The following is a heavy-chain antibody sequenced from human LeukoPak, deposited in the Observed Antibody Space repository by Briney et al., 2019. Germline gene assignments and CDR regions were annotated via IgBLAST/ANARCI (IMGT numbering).Heavy chain of an antibody. D-gene: IGHD3-3*01. CDR2: ISSSSSYI. Sequence: PGGSLXLSCAASGFTFSSYSMNWVRQAPGKGXEWVSSISSSSSYIYXADSVKGRFTISRDNAKNSLYLQMNSLRAEDTAVYYCARVGEPPYYYDFWSGYSHYHYYYYMDVWGKGTTVTVSS. CDR3: ARVGEPPYYYDFWSGYSHYHYYYYMDV. V-gene: IGHV3-21*01. CDR1: GFTFSSYS. J-gene: IGHJ6*03.